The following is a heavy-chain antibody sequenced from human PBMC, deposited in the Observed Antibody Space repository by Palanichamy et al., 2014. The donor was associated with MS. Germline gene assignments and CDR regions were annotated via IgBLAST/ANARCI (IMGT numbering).Heavy chain of an antibody. CDR3: AKTSTCSVTDCYDDY. D-gene: IGHD2-2*01. J-gene: IGHJ4*02. CDR1: GFTFSSYG. CDR2: ISYDGSSK. Sequence: LVESGEGVVQPRRSLRLSCAASGFTFSSYGMHWVRRAPGKGLEWVTFISYDGSSKYYADSVKGRFTISRDSSKNTLYLQMNSLRAEDTAMYYCAKTSTCSVTDCYDDYWGQGTLVTVSS. V-gene: IGHV3-30*18.